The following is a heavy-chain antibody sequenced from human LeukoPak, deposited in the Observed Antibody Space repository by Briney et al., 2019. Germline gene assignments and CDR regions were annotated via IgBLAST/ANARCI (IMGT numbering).Heavy chain of an antibody. D-gene: IGHD6-13*01. J-gene: IGHJ4*02. CDR3: ARGGPAAGRFDY. V-gene: IGHV3-66*01. CDR2: IYSGGST. Sequence: GGTLRLSCAASGFTVSSNYMSWVRQAPGKGLEWVSVIYSGGSTYYADSVKGRFTISRDNSENTLYLQMNSLRAEDTAVYYCARGGPAAGRFDYWGQGTLVTVSS. CDR1: GFTVSSNY.